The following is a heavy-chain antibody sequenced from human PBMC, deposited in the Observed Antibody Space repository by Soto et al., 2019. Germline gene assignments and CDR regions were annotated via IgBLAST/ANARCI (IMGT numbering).Heavy chain of an antibody. J-gene: IGHJ3*02. Sequence: QVQLAESGGGVVQPGRSLTITCAASGFTLGTYGMHWVRQAPGKGLEWVAVVSNDGGDKYYSDSVMGRFTISRENSKYTLFLQMNSLRAEDTAVYFCAKEFFDSSGFYPSLHALDIWGQGTVVTVSS. CDR1: GFTLGTYG. CDR2: VSNDGGDK. D-gene: IGHD3-22*01. V-gene: IGHV3-30*18. CDR3: AKEFFDSSGFYPSLHALDI.